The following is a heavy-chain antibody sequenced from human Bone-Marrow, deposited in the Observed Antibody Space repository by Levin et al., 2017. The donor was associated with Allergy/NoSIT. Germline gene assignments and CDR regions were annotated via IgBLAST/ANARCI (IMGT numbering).Heavy chain of an antibody. CDR1: GFSLSLAEMG. D-gene: IGHD4-17*01. CDR2: IFSNDEK. J-gene: IGHJ4*02. CDR3: ARIRQFGDDDPPPETGY. V-gene: IGHV2-26*01. Sequence: SGPTLVKPTETLTLTCTVSGFSLSLAEMGVSWIRQPPGKALEWLAHIFSNDEKSYSTSLKNRLTISKDTSKSQVVLTMTNMDPVDTATNYCARIRQFGDDDPPPETGYWGQGTLVTVSS.